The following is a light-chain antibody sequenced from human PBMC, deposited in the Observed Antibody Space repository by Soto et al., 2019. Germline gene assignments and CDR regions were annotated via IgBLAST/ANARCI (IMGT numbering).Light chain of an antibody. CDR3: SSYTTSTTVI. CDR1: SSDVGDHNS. J-gene: IGLJ2*01. CDR2: AVT. V-gene: IGLV2-14*03. Sequence: QSALTQPASVSGSPGQSITISCTGTSSDVGDHNSVSWYQQQPGKAPKLMIYAVTNRPSGVSNRFSGSKSGNTASLTISGLEAEDEADYYCSSYTTSTTVIFGGGNKLTVL.